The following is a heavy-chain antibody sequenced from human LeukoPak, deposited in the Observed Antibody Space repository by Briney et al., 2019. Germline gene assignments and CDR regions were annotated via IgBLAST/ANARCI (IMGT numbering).Heavy chain of an antibody. CDR1: GFTFSSYD. V-gene: IGHV3-13*01. J-gene: IGHJ6*02. D-gene: IGHD6-19*01. CDR2: IGTAGDT. Sequence: GGSLRLSCAASGFTFSSYDMHWVRQATGKGLEWVSAIGTAGDTYYPGSVKGRFTISRENAKNSLYLQMNSLRAGDTAVYYCVRVSSGWPSYYGMDVWGQGTTVTVSS. CDR3: VRVSSGWPSYYGMDV.